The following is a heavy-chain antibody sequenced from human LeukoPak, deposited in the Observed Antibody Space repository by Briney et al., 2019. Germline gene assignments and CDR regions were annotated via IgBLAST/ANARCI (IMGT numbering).Heavy chain of an antibody. CDR1: GFNFTTYW. CDR3: ARHNPRTFISGWPPSNWFDP. D-gene: IGHD6-19*01. J-gene: IGHJ5*02. V-gene: IGHV5-51*01. CDR2: IYPGDSDT. Sequence: GESLKLSCKGSGFNFTTYWIGWVRQMPGKGLEWLGTIYPGDSDTRYSPSFEGQVTISADKSISTAYLQWSSLKASDTAMYFCARHNPRTFISGWPPSNWFDPWGQGTLVTVSS.